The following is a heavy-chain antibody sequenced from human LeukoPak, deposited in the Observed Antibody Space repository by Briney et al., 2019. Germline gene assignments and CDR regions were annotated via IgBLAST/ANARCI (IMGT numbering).Heavy chain of an antibody. CDR1: GGSFSGYY. CDR3: ARIAQSGYPPVWVEY. D-gene: IGHD1-1*01. CDR2: INHSGST. J-gene: IGHJ4*02. Sequence: SETLSLTCAVYGGSFSGYYWSWIRQPPGKGLEWIGEINHSGSTNYNPSLKSRVTISVGTSKNQFSLKLSSVTAADTAVYYCARIAQSGYPPVWVEYWGQGTLVTVSS. V-gene: IGHV4-34*01.